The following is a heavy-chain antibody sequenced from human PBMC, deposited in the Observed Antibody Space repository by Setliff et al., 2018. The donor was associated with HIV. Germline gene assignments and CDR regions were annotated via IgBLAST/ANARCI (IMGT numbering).Heavy chain of an antibody. CDR2: IKEDGSET. V-gene: IGHV3-7*01. CDR3: ARDRIESALNY. D-gene: IGHD3-16*01. J-gene: IGHJ4*02. CDR1: GFTFSDYW. Sequence: LRLSCAASGFTFSDYWMSWVRQAPGKGLEWVANIKEDGSETYYVDSVEGRFTISRDNAKNSLYLQMNSLRAEDTAVYYCARDRIESALNYWGQGTLVTVSS.